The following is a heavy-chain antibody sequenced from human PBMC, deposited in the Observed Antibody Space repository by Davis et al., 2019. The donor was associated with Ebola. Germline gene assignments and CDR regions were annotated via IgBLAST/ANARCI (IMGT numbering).Heavy chain of an antibody. CDR3: ARVMNIVVVPAANPFDY. CDR2: ISYDGSNK. D-gene: IGHD2-2*01. Sequence: GGSLRLSCAASGFTFSSYGMHWVRQAPGKGLEWVAVISYDGSNKYYADSVKGRFTISRDNSKNTLYLQMNSLRAEDTAVYYCARVMNIVVVPAANPFDYWGQGTLVTVSS. J-gene: IGHJ4*02. CDR1: GFTFSSYG. V-gene: IGHV3-30*03.